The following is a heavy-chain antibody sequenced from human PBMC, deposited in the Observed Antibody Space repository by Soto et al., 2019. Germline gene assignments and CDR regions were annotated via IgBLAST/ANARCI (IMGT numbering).Heavy chain of an antibody. CDR3: ASYQDIVVVPAAMGGNYYYYGMDV. CDR2: ISSSSSYI. J-gene: IGHJ6*02. Sequence: EVQLVESGGGLVKPGGSLRLSCAASGFTFSSYSMNWVRQAPGKGLEWVSSISSSSSYIYYADSVKGRFTISRANAKNSRYLQMNSLRAEDTAVYYCASYQDIVVVPAAMGGNYYYYGMDVWGQGTTVTVSS. CDR1: GFTFSSYS. V-gene: IGHV3-21*01. D-gene: IGHD2-2*01.